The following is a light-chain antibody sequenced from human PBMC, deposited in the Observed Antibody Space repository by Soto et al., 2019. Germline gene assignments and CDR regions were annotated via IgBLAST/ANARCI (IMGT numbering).Light chain of an antibody. CDR1: QSVSSNS. CDR2: GAS. V-gene: IGKV3-20*01. J-gene: IGKJ4*01. CDR3: QQCGSSPLT. Sequence: EIVLTQSPGTLSLSPGERATLSCRASQSVSSNSLAWYQQKPGQAPRLLIYGASSRATGIPDRFSGSGSGTDFTLTISRLEPEDFAVYYCQQCGSSPLTFGGGTKVVIK.